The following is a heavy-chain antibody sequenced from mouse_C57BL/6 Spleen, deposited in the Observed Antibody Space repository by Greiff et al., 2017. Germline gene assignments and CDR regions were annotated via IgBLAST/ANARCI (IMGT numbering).Heavy chain of an antibody. J-gene: IGHJ2*01. CDR3: ARGFTVVATNY. CDR1: GYTFTDSY. Sequence: QVQLQQSGAELVRPGASVKLSCKASGYTFTDSYINWVKQRPGQGLEWIARIYPGSGNTYYNEKFKGKATLTAEKSSSTAYMQLSSLTSEDSAVYFCARGFTVVATNYWGQGTTLTVSS. D-gene: IGHD1-1*01. V-gene: IGHV1-76*01. CDR2: IYPGSGNT.